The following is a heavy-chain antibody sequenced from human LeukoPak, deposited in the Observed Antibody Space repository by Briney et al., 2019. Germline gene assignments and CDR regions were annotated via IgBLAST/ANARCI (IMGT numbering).Heavy chain of an antibody. V-gene: IGHV5-51*01. CDR3: ARPTQPYYYDSSGYNF. CDR1: GYTFSSYW. J-gene: IGHJ4*02. Sequence: GESLKISCKGSGYTFSSYWIGWVRQMPGKGLEWMGIIYPGDSDTRYSPSFQGQVTISADKSISTAYLQWSSLKASDTAMYYCARPTQPYYYDSSGYNFWGQGTLVTVSS. CDR2: IYPGDSDT. D-gene: IGHD3-22*01.